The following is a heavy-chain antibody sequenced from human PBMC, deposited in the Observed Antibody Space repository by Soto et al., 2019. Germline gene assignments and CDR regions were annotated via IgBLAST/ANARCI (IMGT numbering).Heavy chain of an antibody. V-gene: IGHV1-46*01. CDR3: TKETGGFEF. CDR1: GHALSHSY. D-gene: IGHD1-1*01. CDR2: INPATAYT. Sequence: ASVKVSCKASGHALSHSYVHWVRQAPGQGLEWMGFINPATAYTVSAQKFQGRVTLTRDTSTTTFYMELSSLTSDDTAVYFCTKETGGFEFWGQGALVAVS. J-gene: IGHJ4*02.